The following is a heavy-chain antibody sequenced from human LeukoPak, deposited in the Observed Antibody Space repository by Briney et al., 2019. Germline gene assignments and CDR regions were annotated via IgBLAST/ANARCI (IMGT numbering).Heavy chain of an antibody. CDR1: GGSISSSSYY. D-gene: IGHD3-10*01. J-gene: IGHJ6*03. Sequence: SETLSLTCTVSGGSISSSSYYWGWIRQPPGKGLEWIGSIYYSGSTYYNPSLKSRVTISVDTSKNQFSLKLSSVTAADTAVYYCARGKLRVFIRVYYYMDVWGKGTTVTVSS. CDR2: IYYSGST. V-gene: IGHV4-39*01. CDR3: ARGKLRVFIRVYYYMDV.